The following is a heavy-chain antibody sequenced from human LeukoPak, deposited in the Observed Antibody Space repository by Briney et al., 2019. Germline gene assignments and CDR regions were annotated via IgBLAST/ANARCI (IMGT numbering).Heavy chain of an antibody. Sequence: GGSLRLSCSASGFSFDDYAMHWVRQAPGRGLEWVSHISDIGDSRYYTGSGRGRFTISRDDSKNSMYLQMNSLRSEDTAVYYCGKDRSSGWYPLIDYWGQGIMVTVSS. CDR2: ISDIGDSR. D-gene: IGHD6-19*01. CDR3: GKDRSSGWYPLIDY. V-gene: IGHV3-43*02. J-gene: IGHJ4*02. CDR1: GFSFDDYA.